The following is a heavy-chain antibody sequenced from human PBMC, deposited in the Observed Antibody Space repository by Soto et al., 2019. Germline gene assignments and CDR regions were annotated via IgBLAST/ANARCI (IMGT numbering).Heavy chain of an antibody. V-gene: IGHV1-18*01. Sequence: ASVKVSCKASGYTFTSYGISWVRQAPGQGLEWMGWISAYNGNTNYAQKLQGRVTMTTDTSTSTAYMELRSLRSDDTAVYYCARVARSRMNYDSSGYYVGWGQGTLVTVSS. CDR3: ARVARSRMNYDSSGYYVG. CDR2: ISAYNGNT. D-gene: IGHD3-22*01. CDR1: GYTFTSYG. J-gene: IGHJ4*02.